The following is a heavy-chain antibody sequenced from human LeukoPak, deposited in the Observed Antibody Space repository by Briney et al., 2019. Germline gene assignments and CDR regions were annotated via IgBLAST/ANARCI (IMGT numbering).Heavy chain of an antibody. Sequence: ASVKVSCEASGYTFTSYGISWVREAPGQGLEWMGWISAYNGNTNYAQKLQGRVTMTTDTSTSTAYMELRSLRSDDTAVYYCARDLRRLSWLPPSGDYWGQGTLVTVSS. V-gene: IGHV1-18*01. CDR3: ARDLRRLSWLPPSGDY. CDR2: ISAYNGNT. J-gene: IGHJ4*02. CDR1: GYTFTSYG. D-gene: IGHD3-22*01.